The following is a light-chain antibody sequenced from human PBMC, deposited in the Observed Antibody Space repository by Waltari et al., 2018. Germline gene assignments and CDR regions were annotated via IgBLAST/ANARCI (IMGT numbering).Light chain of an antibody. CDR2: DAV. Sequence: IVLTQSPASLSLSPGERATLSCRASQSVDNSLAWYQQQPGQAPRLFIYDAVNRPADVPARFSGSGSGTDFTLIISSLEPEDFAVYYCQQRGSWPYTFGQGTTVEIK. CDR3: QQRGSWPYT. J-gene: IGKJ2*01. CDR1: QSVDNS. V-gene: IGKV3-11*01.